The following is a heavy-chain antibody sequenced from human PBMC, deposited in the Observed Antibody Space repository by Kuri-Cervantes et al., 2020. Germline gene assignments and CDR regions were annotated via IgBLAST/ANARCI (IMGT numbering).Heavy chain of an antibody. Sequence: SETLSLTCTVSGGSISSGGYYWSWIRQHPGKGLEWIGYIYYSGSTYYNPSLKSRVTISVDTSKNQFSLKLSSVTAADTAVNYCARSTGRYYYYYYYVDVWGKGTTVTVSS. J-gene: IGHJ6*03. V-gene: IGHV4-31*03. CDR1: GGSISSGGYY. CDR2: IYYSGST. D-gene: IGHD3-9*01. CDR3: ARSTGRYYYYYYYVDV.